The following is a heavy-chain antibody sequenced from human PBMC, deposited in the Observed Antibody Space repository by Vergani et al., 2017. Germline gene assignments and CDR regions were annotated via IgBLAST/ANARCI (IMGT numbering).Heavy chain of an antibody. CDR1: GGSISSSSYY. Sequence: QLQLQESGPGLVKPSETLSLTCTVSGGSISSSSYYWSWIRQPPGKGLEWIGYIYYSGSTNYNPSLKSRGTISVDTSKNQFSLKLSSVTAADTAVYYCAREDYDFWSGYQAYWGQGTLVTVSS. V-gene: IGHV4-61*01. D-gene: IGHD3-3*01. CDR2: IYYSGST. J-gene: IGHJ4*02. CDR3: AREDYDFWSGYQAY.